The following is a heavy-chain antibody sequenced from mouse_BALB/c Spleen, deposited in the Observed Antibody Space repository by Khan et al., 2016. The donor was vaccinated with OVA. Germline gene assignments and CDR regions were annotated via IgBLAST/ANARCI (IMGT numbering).Heavy chain of an antibody. J-gene: IGHJ2*01. D-gene: IGHD1-1*01. CDR3: ARIKKIVATYFDY. CDR1: GYTFTSYW. V-gene: IGHV1S81*02. Sequence: QVQLQQSGAELVKAGASVKMSCKASGYTFTSYWMHWVKQRLGQGLEWFAETNPTNGRTYYNEQFNNKATLTVDKSSSTAYMLLSGPTFEDSAVYYCARIKKIVATYFDYWGQGTTLTGSS. CDR2: TNPTNGRT.